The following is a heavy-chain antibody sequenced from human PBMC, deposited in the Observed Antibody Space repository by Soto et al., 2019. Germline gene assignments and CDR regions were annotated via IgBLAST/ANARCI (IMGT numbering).Heavy chain of an antibody. D-gene: IGHD3-22*01. CDR2: ISGTGSGT. CDR1: GFTFTSYG. J-gene: IGHJ2*01. Sequence: EVQLLESGGGLVQPGGSLRLSCAASGFTFTSYGMTWVRQAPGKGLEWVSFISGTGSGTYYADSVQGRFTISRDNSKNTLYLQMNGLRAGDTAVYYCAKRGSGYVGWYFDLWGRGTLVTVSS. CDR3: AKRGSGYVGWYFDL. V-gene: IGHV3-23*01.